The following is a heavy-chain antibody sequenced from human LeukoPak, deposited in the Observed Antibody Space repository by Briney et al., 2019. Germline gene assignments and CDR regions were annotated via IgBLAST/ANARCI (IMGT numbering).Heavy chain of an antibody. CDR1: GYNFDVYV. CDR2: INWNGGSR. J-gene: IGHJ4*02. V-gene: IGHV3-20*04. D-gene: IGHD3-22*01. Sequence: RPGGSLRLSCAASGYNFDVYVMSWVPRARGKALEWVSDINWNGGSRGCADSVKGRFTISRDNAKNSLYLQMNSLRAEDTALYYCARSRHSYDSSGFPHCWGQGTLVTVSS. CDR3: ARSRHSYDSSGFPHC.